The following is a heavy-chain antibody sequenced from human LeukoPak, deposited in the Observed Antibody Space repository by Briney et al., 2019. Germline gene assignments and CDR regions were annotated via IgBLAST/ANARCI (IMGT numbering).Heavy chain of an antibody. CDR2: IYTSGST. CDR1: GGSISSYY. J-gene: IGHJ4*02. V-gene: IGHV4-4*07. D-gene: IGHD1-26*01. CDR3: ARGSLLSGSYDY. Sequence: SETLPLTCTVSGGSISSYYWSWIRQPAGKGLEWIGRIYTSGSTNYNPSLKSRVTMSVDTSKNQFSLKLSSVTAADTAVYYCARGSLLSGSYDYWGQGTLVTVSS.